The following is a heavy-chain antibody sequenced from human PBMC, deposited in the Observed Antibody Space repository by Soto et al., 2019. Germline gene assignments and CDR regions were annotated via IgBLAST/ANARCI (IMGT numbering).Heavy chain of an antibody. D-gene: IGHD3-10*01. CDR2: TRNKANSYTT. Sequence: GGSLRLSCAASGFTFSDHYMDWVRQAPGKGLEWVGRTRNKANSYTTEYAASVKGRFTISRDDSKNSLYLQMNSLKTEDTAVYYCARDLWFGESEPIPYYYYYMDVWGKGTTVTVSS. CDR1: GFTFSDHY. CDR3: ARDLWFGESEPIPYYYYYMDV. J-gene: IGHJ6*03. V-gene: IGHV3-72*01.